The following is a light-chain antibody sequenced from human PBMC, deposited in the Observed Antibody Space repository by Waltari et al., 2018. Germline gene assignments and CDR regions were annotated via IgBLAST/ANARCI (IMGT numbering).Light chain of an antibody. CDR2: EVT. V-gene: IGLV2-14*01. J-gene: IGLJ1*01. Sequence: QSALTQPASVSGSPGQSITISCTGTSSDVGAYNSVSWYQQYPGKPPKLIIYEVTSRPSGVSYRCSGSKSGNTASLTISGLQAEDEADYYCSSYMPSSGPYVFGGGTRVTVL. CDR3: SSYMPSSGPYV. CDR1: SSDVGAYNS.